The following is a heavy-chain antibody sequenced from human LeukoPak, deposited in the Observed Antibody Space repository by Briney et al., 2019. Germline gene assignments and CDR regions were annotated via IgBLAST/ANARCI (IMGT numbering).Heavy chain of an antibody. CDR1: GFTFSSYE. D-gene: IGHD2/OR15-2a*01. Sequence: GGSLRLSCAASGFTFSSYEMNWVRQGPGKGLEWVSYISSRGTTKYYADSVKGRFTLSRDNAKKSLSLQMNSLRAEDTAIYYCARSNRDAFDMSGQGTVVTVSS. CDR3: ARSNRDAFDM. CDR2: ISSRGTTK. J-gene: IGHJ3*02. V-gene: IGHV3-48*03.